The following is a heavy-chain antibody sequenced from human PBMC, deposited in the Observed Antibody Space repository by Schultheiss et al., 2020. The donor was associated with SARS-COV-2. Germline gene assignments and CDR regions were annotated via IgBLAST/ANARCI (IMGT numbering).Heavy chain of an antibody. Sequence: ASVKVSCKASGYTFTSYYMHWVRQAPGQGLEWMGRIIPNSGGTNYAQKFQGRVTMTTDTSTTTTFMELRSLRGDDTAVYYCARDIGGGFDYWGQGTLVTV. CDR3: ARDIGGGFDY. J-gene: IGHJ4*02. CDR1: GYTFTSYY. CDR2: IIPNSGGT. V-gene: IGHV1-2*02.